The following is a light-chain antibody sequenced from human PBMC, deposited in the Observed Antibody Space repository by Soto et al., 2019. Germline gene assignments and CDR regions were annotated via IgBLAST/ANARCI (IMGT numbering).Light chain of an antibody. CDR2: GAS. CDR3: QQYGSSPIT. V-gene: IGKV3-20*01. Sequence: EIVMTQSPATLSVSPGERATLSCRASQSVSSSYLAWYQQKPGQAPRLLIYGASSRATGIPDRFSRSGSGKDFTLTISRLEPEDFAVYYCQQYGSSPITFGQGTRLEIK. J-gene: IGKJ5*01. CDR1: QSVSSSY.